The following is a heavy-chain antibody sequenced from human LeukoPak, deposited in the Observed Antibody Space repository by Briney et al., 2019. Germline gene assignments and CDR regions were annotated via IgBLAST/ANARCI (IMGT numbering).Heavy chain of an antibody. Sequence: SETLSLTCTVSGGSISSYHGMWIRQPRGKGLEGIGYIYYSGTTNYNPSLKSRVTISVATSKNQFSLNLSSVTAADTAVYYCARGGGGEYSSGWYDYWGQGTLVTVSS. CDR1: GGSISSYH. CDR3: ARGGGGEYSSGWYDY. D-gene: IGHD6-19*01. CDR2: IYYSGTT. V-gene: IGHV4-59*13. J-gene: IGHJ4*02.